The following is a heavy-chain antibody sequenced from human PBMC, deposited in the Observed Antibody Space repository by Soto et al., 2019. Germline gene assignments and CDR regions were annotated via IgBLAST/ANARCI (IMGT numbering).Heavy chain of an antibody. CDR1: GFTFSRYS. CDR2: ISSSSSTI. Sequence: PGGSLRLSCAAYGFTFSRYSMNWVRQAPGKGLEWVSYISSSSSTIYYGDSVKGRFTISRDNAKDSLYLQMSSPRDEDTAVYYCARDPYDSSGYYSLFDYWGQGTLVTVSS. CDR3: ARDPYDSSGYYSLFDY. D-gene: IGHD3-22*01. J-gene: IGHJ4*02. V-gene: IGHV3-48*02.